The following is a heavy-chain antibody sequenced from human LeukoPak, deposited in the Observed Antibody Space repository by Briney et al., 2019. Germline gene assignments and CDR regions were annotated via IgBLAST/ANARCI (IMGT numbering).Heavy chain of an antibody. CDR3: VRSPQLDP. CDR1: AGFISSYY. V-gene: IGHV4-59*01. Sequence: PSETLSLTCTLSAGFISSYYRRWARQPPGKGLEWLGYIQNSVTSYTDNPSLQSRVTISVDTSKNQFSPKLTSVTAADTAVYYCVRSPQLDPWVRGSLVTDSS. J-gene: IGHJ5*02. CDR2: IQNSVTS.